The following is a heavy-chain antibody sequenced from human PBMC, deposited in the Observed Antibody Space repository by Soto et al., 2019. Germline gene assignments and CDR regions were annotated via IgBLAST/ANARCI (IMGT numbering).Heavy chain of an antibody. V-gene: IGHV3-21*02. Sequence: EVRLVESGGGMVKPGGSLRVSCAASGFNFNTYSMNWVRQAPGKGLEWVSFISTSGGYKYYADSVRGRFTISRDNAKKSVYLEVNSLTADDTAVYYCAVERAALPGARDAMDVWGQGTTVTVSS. CDR3: AVERAALPGARDAMDV. D-gene: IGHD1-26*01. CDR2: ISTSGGYK. J-gene: IGHJ6*02. CDR1: GFNFNTYS.